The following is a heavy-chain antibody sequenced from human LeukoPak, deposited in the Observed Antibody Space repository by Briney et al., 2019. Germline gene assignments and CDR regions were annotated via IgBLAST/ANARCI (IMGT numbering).Heavy chain of an antibody. J-gene: IGHJ6*03. V-gene: IGHV1-8*03. D-gene: IGHD5-12*01. CDR2: MNPNTGNT. CDR3: ARTGGYVFGVAHKANYYMDV. CDR1: GYTFTSYD. Sequence: ASVKVSCKASGYTFTSYDINWVRQASGQRLEWMGWMNPNTGNTGYAQKFQGRVTITRNTSISTVYMELSSLRSEDTAVYYCARTGGYVFGVAHKANYYMDVWGKGTMVTISS.